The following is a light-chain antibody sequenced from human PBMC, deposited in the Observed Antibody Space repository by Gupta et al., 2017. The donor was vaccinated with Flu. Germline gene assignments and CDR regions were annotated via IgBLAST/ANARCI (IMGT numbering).Light chain of an antibody. CDR3: SSYTSSSTRV. V-gene: IGLV2-14*01. CDR2: EVT. CDR1: SSDVGGYNY. Sequence: HSALTQPASVSGSPGQSFTISCTGTSSDVGGYNYVSWYQQHPGKAPKLILYEVTYRPSGVSNRFSGSKSDNTASLTISGLQAEDEADYYCSSYTSSSTRVFGGGTKLTVL. J-gene: IGLJ3*02.